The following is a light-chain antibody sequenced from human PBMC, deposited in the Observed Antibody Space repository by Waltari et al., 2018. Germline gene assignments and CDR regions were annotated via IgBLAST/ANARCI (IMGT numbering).Light chain of an antibody. CDR3: SSRNGRANQVV. V-gene: IGLV3-19*01. J-gene: IGLJ3*02. Sequence: SSELTQDPAVSVALGQTVRFTCQGDSLRTSYASWYQLKPGQAPVLVIYGKAKRPPEMPDRTSGYSSGTTSSLTITGAQAEDEADYYCSSRNGRANQVVFAGGTKVTVL. CDR1: SLRTSY. CDR2: GKA.